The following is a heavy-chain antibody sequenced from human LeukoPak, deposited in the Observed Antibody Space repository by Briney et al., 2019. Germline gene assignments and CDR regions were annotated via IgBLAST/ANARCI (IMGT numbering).Heavy chain of an antibody. D-gene: IGHD3-22*01. CDR1: GFTFSSYA. Sequence: GGSLRLSCAASGFTFSSYAMHWVRQAPGKGLEWVAVISYDGSNKYYADSVKGRFTISRDNSKNTLYLQMNSLRAEDTAVYYCARGDSSGYYSTRDYFDYWGQGTLVTVSS. CDR2: ISYDGSNK. CDR3: ARGDSSGYYSTRDYFDY. V-gene: IGHV3-30-3*01. J-gene: IGHJ4*02.